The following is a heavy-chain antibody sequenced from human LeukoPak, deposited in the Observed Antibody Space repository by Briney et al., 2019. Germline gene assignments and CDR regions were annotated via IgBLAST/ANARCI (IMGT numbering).Heavy chain of an antibody. D-gene: IGHD3-10*01. CDR1: GFTFSSYA. J-gene: IGHJ4*02. Sequence: GGSLRLSCAASGFTFSSYAMSWVRQAPGKGLEWVSVISGGGDSTHYADSVKGRFTISRDNSKTTLYVQMNSLRAEDTAVYYCATHGSGSYYNAPDYWGQGTLVTVSS. CDR2: ISGGGDST. V-gene: IGHV3-23*01. CDR3: ATHGSGSYYNAPDY.